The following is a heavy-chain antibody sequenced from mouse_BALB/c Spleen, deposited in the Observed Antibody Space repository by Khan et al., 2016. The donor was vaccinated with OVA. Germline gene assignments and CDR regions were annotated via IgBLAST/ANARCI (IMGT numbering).Heavy chain of an antibody. CDR2: ISYSGST. V-gene: IGHV3-2*02. Sequence: VQLKESGPGLVKPSQSLSLTCTVTGYSITSDYAWNWIRQFPGNKLEWMGYISYSGSTSYNPSLKSRISITREPSKNKFFLQLNAVTTEDTATYYCARLATTVVADWYFDVWGAGTTVTVSS. CDR1: GYSITSDYA. J-gene: IGHJ1*01. CDR3: ARLATTVVADWYFDV. D-gene: IGHD1-1*01.